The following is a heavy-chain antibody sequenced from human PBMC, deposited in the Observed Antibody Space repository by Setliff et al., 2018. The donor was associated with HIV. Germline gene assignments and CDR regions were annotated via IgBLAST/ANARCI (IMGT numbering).Heavy chain of an antibody. CDR3: ARGYASGSGSYYYDF. Sequence: GASVKVSCKPSGYTFATYDINWVRQAAGQGLVWMGWMNPYSGNSGYAQRFHGRLTMTRDTSRGTAHMELRSLRSDDTAVYYCARGYASGSGSYYYDFWGQGTLVTAPQ. D-gene: IGHD2-15*01. J-gene: IGHJ4*02. CDR2: MNPYSGNS. CDR1: GYTFATYD. V-gene: IGHV1-8*02.